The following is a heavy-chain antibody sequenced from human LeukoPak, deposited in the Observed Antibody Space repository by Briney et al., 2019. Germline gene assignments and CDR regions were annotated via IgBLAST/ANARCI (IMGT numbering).Heavy chain of an antibody. V-gene: IGHV3-23*01. CDR1: GFTFRSHA. CDR3: AKDNRRHYTSGPNPDSLH. J-gene: IGHJ4*02. CDR2: IYENGGTT. D-gene: IGHD6-19*01. Sequence: GGSLRLSCVGSGFTFRSHAMSWVRQAPEKGLEFVSGIYENGGTTYYADSVKGRFSISRDNAKNSLYLQMDSLRVEDTAFYYCAKDNRRHYTSGPNPDSLHWGQGALVTVSS.